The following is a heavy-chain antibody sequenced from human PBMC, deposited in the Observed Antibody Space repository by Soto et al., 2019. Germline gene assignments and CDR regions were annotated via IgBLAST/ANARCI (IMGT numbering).Heavy chain of an antibody. J-gene: IGHJ6*02. D-gene: IGHD1-1*01. CDR1: GGTFSSYA. CDR3: ARKIGTLISGYSGMDG. Sequence: QVQLVQSGAEVKKPGSSVKVSCKASGGTFSSYAISWVRQAPGQGLEWMGGIIPIFGTANYEQQFKGRVTITADESTSTAYMELSSLRSEDTAVYYCARKIGTLISGYSGMDGWGQGTTVTVSS. V-gene: IGHV1-69*01. CDR2: IIPIFGTA.